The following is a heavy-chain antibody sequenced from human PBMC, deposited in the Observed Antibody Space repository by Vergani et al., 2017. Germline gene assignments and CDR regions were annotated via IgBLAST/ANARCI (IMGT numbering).Heavy chain of an antibody. CDR1: GGSISSGAYY. Sequence: QVQLQESGPGLVKPSQTLSLTCTVSGGSISSGAYYWSWIRQPPGKGLEWIGYIYYSGSTYYNPSLKSRVTISVDTSKNQFSLKLSSVTAADTAVYYCARDTDGGPRGHYGMDVWGQGTTVTVSS. CDR2: IYYSGST. J-gene: IGHJ6*02. D-gene: IGHD4-23*01. CDR3: ARDTDGGPRGHYGMDV. V-gene: IGHV4-30-4*08.